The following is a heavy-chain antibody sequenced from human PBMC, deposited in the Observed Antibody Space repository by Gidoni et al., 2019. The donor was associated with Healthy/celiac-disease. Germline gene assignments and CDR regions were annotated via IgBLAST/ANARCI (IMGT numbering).Heavy chain of an antibody. V-gene: IGHV3-15*07. CDR1: GFTFSNAW. J-gene: IGHJ3*02. D-gene: IGHD3-10*01. Sequence: EVQLVESGGGLVKPVGSLRLSCAASGFTFSNAWMNWVRQAPGKGLEWVGRIKSKTDGGTTDYAAPVKGRFTISRDDSKNTLYLQMNSLKTEDTAVYYCTTDEFGDPRAFDIWGQGTMVTVSS. CDR3: TTDEFGDPRAFDI. CDR2: IKSKTDGGTT.